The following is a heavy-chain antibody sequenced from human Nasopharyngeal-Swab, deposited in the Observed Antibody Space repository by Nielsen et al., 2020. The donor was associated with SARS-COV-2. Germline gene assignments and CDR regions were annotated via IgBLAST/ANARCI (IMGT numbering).Heavy chain of an antibody. J-gene: IGHJ5*01. Sequence: SETLSLTCTVPGGSISSYYWSWIRQPPGKGLEWIGYIYYSGSTSYNPSLKSRVTISVDTSKNQFSLKLSSVTAADTAVYYCARGYTLPLYSSSWFDYWGQGTLVTVSS. V-gene: IGHV4-59*01. CDR2: IYYSGST. CDR3: ARGYTLPLYSSSWFDY. D-gene: IGHD6-13*01. CDR1: GGSISSYY.